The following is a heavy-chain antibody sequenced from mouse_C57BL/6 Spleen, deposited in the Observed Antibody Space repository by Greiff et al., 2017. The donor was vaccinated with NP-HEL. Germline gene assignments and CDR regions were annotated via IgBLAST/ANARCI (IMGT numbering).Heavy chain of an antibody. CDR3: ARHVLDSSGLYDFDD. J-gene: IGHJ2*01. Sequence: EVQGVESGGDLVKPGGSLKLSCAASGFTFSSYGMSWVRQTPDKRLEWVATISSGGSYTYYPDSVKGRFTISRDNAKNTLYLQMSSLKSEDTAMYYCARHVLDSSGLYDFDDWGQGTTLTVSS. D-gene: IGHD3-2*02. CDR1: GFTFSSYG. CDR2: ISSGGSYT. V-gene: IGHV5-6*01.